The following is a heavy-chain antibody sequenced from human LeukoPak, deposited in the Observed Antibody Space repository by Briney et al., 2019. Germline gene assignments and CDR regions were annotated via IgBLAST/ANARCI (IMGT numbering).Heavy chain of an antibody. CDR2: ISGSGGST. J-gene: IGHJ4*02. CDR1: GFTFSSYA. V-gene: IGHV3-23*01. CDR3: ARGNPLGYCSGGSCYSADY. Sequence: PGGSPRLSCAASGFTFSSYAMSWVRQAPGKGLEWVSAISGSGGSTYYADSVKGRFTISRDNSKNTLYLQMNSLRAEDTAVYYCARGNPLGYCSGGSCYSADYWGQGTLVTVSS. D-gene: IGHD2-15*01.